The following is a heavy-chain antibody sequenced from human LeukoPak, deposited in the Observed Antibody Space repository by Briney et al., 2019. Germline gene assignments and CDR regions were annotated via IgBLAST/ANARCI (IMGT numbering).Heavy chain of an antibody. J-gene: IGHJ3*02. Sequence: ASVKVSCKASGYTFTSYAIHWVRQAPGQRLEWMGWINAGNGNTKYSQKFQGRVTITRDTSASTAYMELSSLRSEDTAVYYCARMVAMVRGVMRVDAFDIWGQGTMVTVSS. CDR3: ARMVAMVRGVMRVDAFDI. CDR1: GYTFTSYA. D-gene: IGHD3-10*01. V-gene: IGHV1-3*01. CDR2: INAGNGNT.